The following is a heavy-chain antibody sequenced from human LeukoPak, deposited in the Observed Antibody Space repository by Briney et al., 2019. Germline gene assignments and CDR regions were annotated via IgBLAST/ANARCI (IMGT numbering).Heavy chain of an antibody. J-gene: IGHJ4*02. CDR1: GFTFTNFW. CDR2: IHPEGNEK. Sequence: PGGSLRLSCAVSGFTFTNFWMSWVRQAPGRGLEWVANIHPEGNEKYHVESVKGRFTISRDNSNNLLFLQMNGLRVEDTAVYYCARGDAFSGDHWGQGTLVTVSS. CDR3: ARGDAFSGDH. V-gene: IGHV3-7*04.